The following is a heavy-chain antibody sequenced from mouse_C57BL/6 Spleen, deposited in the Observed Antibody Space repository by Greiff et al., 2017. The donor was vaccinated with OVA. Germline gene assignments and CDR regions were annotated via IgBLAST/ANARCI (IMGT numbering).Heavy chain of an antibody. J-gene: IGHJ1*03. D-gene: IGHD1-1*01. V-gene: IGHV1-64*01. CDR3: HYYGGSYWYFDV. Sequence: VQLQQSGAELVKPGASVKLSCKASGYTFNSYWMHWVKQRPGQGLEWIGMIHPNSGSTKYNEKFQSKATLTVDKSSSTAYMQLSSLTSEDSAVYYCHYYGGSYWYFDVWGTGTTVTVSS. CDR1: GYTFNSYW. CDR2: IHPNSGST.